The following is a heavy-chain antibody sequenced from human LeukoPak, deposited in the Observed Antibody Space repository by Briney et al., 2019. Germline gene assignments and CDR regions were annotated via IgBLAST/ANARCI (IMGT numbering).Heavy chain of an antibody. CDR3: ARGWADYGDLFFDY. D-gene: IGHD4-17*01. CDR1: GFTVSSNY. CDR2: IYSGGST. J-gene: IGHJ4*02. Sequence: GGPLRLSCAASGFTVSSNYMSWVRQAPGKGLEWVSVIYSGGSTYYADSVKGRFTNSRDNSKNTLYLQMNSLRAEDTAVYYCARGWADYGDLFFDYWGQGTLVTVSS. V-gene: IGHV3-53*01.